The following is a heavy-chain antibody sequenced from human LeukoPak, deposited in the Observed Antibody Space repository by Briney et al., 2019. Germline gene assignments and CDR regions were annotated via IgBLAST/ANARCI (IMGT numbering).Heavy chain of an antibody. Sequence: SETLSLTCTVSGGSISSYYWSWIRQPPGKGLEWVGYIYYSGSTNYNPSPKSRVTISVDTSKNQFSLKLSSVTAADTAVYYCARAGDLSLGYYYYYMDVWGKGTTVTISS. CDR1: GGSISSYY. CDR3: ARAGDLSLGYYYYYMDV. CDR2: IYYSGST. V-gene: IGHV4-59*01. J-gene: IGHJ6*03. D-gene: IGHD2-21*02.